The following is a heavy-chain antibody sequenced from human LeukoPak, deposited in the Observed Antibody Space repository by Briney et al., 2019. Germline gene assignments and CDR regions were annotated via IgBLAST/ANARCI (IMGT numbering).Heavy chain of an antibody. CDR1: GGTFSSYA. Sequence: ASVKVSCKASGGTFSSYAISWVRQAPGQGLEWMGRIIPILGIANYAQKFQGRVTITADKSTSTAYMELSSLRSEDTAVYYCARSYGDYKYYFDYWGQGTLVTVSS. CDR3: ARSYGDYKYYFDY. CDR2: IIPILGIA. J-gene: IGHJ4*02. V-gene: IGHV1-69*04. D-gene: IGHD4-17*01.